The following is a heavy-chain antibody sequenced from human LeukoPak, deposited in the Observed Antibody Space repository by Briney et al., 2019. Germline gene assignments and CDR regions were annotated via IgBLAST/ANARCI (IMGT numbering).Heavy chain of an antibody. J-gene: IGHJ4*02. CDR3: ARFAYCGGHCWYYFDY. D-gene: IGHD2-21*02. V-gene: IGHV4-31*03. CDR2: IQYSGST. CDR1: GGAISSGGYY. Sequence: SETLSLTCTVSGGAISSGGYYWSWIRQHPGKGLEWIGYIQYSGSTYYNPSLKSRVIILVDTSKNQFSLELSSVTAADTAVYYCARFAYCGGHCWYYFDYWGQGSLVTVSS.